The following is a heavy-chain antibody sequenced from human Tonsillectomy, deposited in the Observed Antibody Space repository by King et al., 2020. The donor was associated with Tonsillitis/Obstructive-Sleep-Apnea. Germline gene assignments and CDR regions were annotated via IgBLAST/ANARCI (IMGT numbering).Heavy chain of an antibody. J-gene: IGHJ6*02. Sequence: VQLVESGGGLVKPGGSLRLSCAASGFTFSNAWMNWVRQAPGKGLEWVGRIKSKTDGGTTDYAAPVKGRLTISRDDSKNTLYLQMNSLKTEDTAVYYCTTYPRDIVVGPAAHSYYYYGMDVWGQGTTVTVSS. CDR1: GFTFSNAW. D-gene: IGHD2-2*01. CDR3: TTYPRDIVVGPAAHSYYYYGMDV. CDR2: IKSKTDGGTT. V-gene: IGHV3-15*07.